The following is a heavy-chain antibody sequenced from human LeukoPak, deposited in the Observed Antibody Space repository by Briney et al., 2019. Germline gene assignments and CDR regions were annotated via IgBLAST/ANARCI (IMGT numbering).Heavy chain of an antibody. J-gene: IGHJ3*02. V-gene: IGHV3-23*01. Sequence: GGSLRLSCAASGFTFSSYAMSWVRQAPGKGLEWVSAISCSGGSTYYADSVKGRFTISRDNSKNTLYLQMNSLRAEDTAVYYCARDRDTAMVHDAFDIWGQGTMVTVSS. CDR1: GFTFSSYA. CDR2: ISCSGGST. CDR3: ARDRDTAMVHDAFDI. D-gene: IGHD5-18*01.